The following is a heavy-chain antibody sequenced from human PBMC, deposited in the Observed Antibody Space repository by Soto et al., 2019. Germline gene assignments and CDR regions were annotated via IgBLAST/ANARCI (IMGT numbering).Heavy chain of an antibody. V-gene: IGHV3-23*01. CDR1: GFPFSSYA. D-gene: IGHD2-15*01. J-gene: IGHJ4*02. CDR2: ISDSGGST. Sequence: PGGSLRLSCAASGFPFSSYAMSWVRQAPGKGLEWVSAISDSGGSTYYADSVKGRFTISRDNSKNTLYLQMNSLRAEDTAVYYCAKIGYCSGGSCYDYWGQGTLVTVSS. CDR3: AKIGYCSGGSCYDY.